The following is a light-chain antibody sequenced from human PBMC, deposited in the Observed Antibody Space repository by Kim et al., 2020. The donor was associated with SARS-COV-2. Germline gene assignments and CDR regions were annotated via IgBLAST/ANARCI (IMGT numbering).Light chain of an antibody. CDR1: SSDVGGYNY. Sequence: QSALTQPPSASGSPGQSVTISCTGTSSDVGGYNYVSWYQQHPGKAPKLMIYEVNKRPSGVPDRFSGSKSGNTASLTVSGLQGEDEADYYCSSYAGNNNLLFGGGTRLTVL. CDR2: EVN. J-gene: IGLJ2*01. V-gene: IGLV2-8*01. CDR3: SSYAGNNNLL.